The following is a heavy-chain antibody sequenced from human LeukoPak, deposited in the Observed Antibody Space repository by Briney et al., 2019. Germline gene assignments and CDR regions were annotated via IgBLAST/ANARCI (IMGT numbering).Heavy chain of an antibody. J-gene: IGHJ4*02. D-gene: IGHD5-12*01. CDR2: INPSGGST. CDR1: GYTFTSYG. Sequence: GASVKVSCKASGYTFTSYGISWVRQAPGQGLEWMGIINPSGGSTSYAQKFQGRVTMTRDTSTSTVYMELSSLRSEDTAVYYCARGASVGYSGFLSSYYFDYWGQGTLVTVSS. CDR3: ARGASVGYSGFLSSYYFDY. V-gene: IGHV1-46*01.